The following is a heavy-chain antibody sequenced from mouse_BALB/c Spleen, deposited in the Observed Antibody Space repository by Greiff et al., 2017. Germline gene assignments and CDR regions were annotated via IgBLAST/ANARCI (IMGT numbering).Heavy chain of an antibody. CDR1: GFTFSSYA. CDR3: ATNGNYVSWFAY. J-gene: IGHJ3*01. V-gene: IGHV5-6-5*01. CDR2: ISSGGST. D-gene: IGHD2-1*01. Sequence: EVQLQESGGGLVKPGGSLKLSCAASGFTFSSYAMSWVHQTPEKRLEWVASISSGGSTYYPDSVKGRFTITRDNARNILYLQMSSLRSDDTAMYYCATNGNYVSWFAYWGQGTLVTVSA.